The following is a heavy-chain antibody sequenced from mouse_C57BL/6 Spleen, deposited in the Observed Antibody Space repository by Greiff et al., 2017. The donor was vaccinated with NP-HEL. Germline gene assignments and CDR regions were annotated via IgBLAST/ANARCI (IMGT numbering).Heavy chain of an antibody. Sequence: EVQVVESGEGLVKPGGSLKLSCAASGFTFSSYAMSWVRQTPEKRLEWVAYISSGGDYIYYADTVKGRFTISRDNARNTLYLQMSSLKSEDTAMYYCTRDTYYYGSSYPAWFAYWGQGTLVTVSA. J-gene: IGHJ3*01. CDR2: ISSGGDYI. D-gene: IGHD1-1*01. CDR3: TRDTYYYGSSYPAWFAY. V-gene: IGHV5-9-1*02. CDR1: GFTFSSYA.